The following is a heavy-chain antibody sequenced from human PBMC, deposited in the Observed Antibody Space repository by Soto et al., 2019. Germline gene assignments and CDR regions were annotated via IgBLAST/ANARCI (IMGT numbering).Heavy chain of an antibody. CDR2: FDPEDGET. V-gene: IGHV1-24*01. CDR1: GYTLTELS. CDR3: STADTVLARYGMDV. Sequence: QVQLVQSGAEVKKPGASVKVSCKVSGYTLTELSMHWVRQAPGKGLEWMGGFDPEDGETIYAQKFXGXVXXTEDTSTDTAYMELSSLRSEDTAVYYCSTADTVLARYGMDVWGQGTTVTVSS. J-gene: IGHJ6*02. D-gene: IGHD5-18*01.